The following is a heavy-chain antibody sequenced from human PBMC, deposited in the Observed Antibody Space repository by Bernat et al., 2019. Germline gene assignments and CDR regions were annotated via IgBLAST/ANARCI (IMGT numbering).Heavy chain of an antibody. Sequence: EVQLVESGGGLVKPGGSLRLSCAASGFTFSSYSMNWVRQALGKGLEWVSSISSSSSHKYHADSVKGRFTSSRDNAKNSLYLQMNSLRVEDTAVYYCAREGNQLLYTNALDIWGQGTMVTVSS. J-gene: IGHJ3*02. CDR3: AREGNQLLYTNALDI. D-gene: IGHD2-21*01. V-gene: IGHV3-21*01. CDR2: ISSSSSHK. CDR1: GFTFSSYS.